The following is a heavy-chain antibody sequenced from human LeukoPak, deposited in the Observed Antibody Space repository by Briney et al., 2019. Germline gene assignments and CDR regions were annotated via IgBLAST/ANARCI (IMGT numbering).Heavy chain of an antibody. V-gene: IGHV5-51*01. Sequence: GESLKISCKGSGYRFTSYWIGWVRQMPGKGLEWMGIINPDDSDTKYSPSFQGQVTISVDKSITTAYLQWSSLKASDTAMYYCARHNYGDLVKHYYYYGMDVWGQGTTVTVSS. CDR3: ARHNYGDLVKHYYYYGMDV. CDR1: GYRFTSYW. J-gene: IGHJ6*02. D-gene: IGHD4-17*01. CDR2: INPDDSDT.